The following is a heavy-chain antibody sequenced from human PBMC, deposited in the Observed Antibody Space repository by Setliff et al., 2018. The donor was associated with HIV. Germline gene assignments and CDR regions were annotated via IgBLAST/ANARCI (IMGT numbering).Heavy chain of an antibody. Sequence: PSQTLSLSCAASGFSFSDYWMSWVRQPPGKGLEWIGEIYHSEYTNYNASLKSRVSMSVDKSKNQFSVKLTSVTAADTAVYYCARGHCSGTNCYGVDYYGMDVWGQGTTVTVSS. CDR2: IYHSEYT. CDR3: ARGHCSGTNCYGVDYYGMDV. J-gene: IGHJ6*02. CDR1: GFSFSDYW. V-gene: IGHV4-34*01. D-gene: IGHD2-2*01.